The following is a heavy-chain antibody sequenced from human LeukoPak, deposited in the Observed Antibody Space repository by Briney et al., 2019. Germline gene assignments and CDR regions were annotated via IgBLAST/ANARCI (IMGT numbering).Heavy chain of an antibody. Sequence: ASVKVSCKGSGYTFTSYYMHWVRQAPGQGLEWMGIINPSGGSTSYAQKFQGRITMTRDTSTSTVYMELSSLRSEDTAVYYCATYHLGYCSSTSCYSYAFDIWGQGTMVTVSS. V-gene: IGHV1-46*03. CDR3: ATYHLGYCSSTSCYSYAFDI. CDR2: INPSGGST. CDR1: GYTFTSYY. D-gene: IGHD2-2*02. J-gene: IGHJ3*02.